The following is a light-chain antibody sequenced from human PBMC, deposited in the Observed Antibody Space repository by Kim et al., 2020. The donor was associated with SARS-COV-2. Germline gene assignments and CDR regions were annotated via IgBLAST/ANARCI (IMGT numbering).Light chain of an antibody. V-gene: IGKV3-15*01. CDR3: QQYDKWPRT. J-gene: IGKJ1*01. CDR1: QSVSSS. Sequence: EVVMTQSPATLSVSPGERATLSCTASQSVSSSLAWYQQRPGQAPRLLISGASTRATGIPARFSGGGSGTDFTLTISSLQSEDFAVYYCQQYDKWPRTFGQGTKV. CDR2: GAS.